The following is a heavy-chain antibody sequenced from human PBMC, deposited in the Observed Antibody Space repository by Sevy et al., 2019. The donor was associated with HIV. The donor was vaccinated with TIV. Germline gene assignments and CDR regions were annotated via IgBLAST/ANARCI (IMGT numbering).Heavy chain of an antibody. J-gene: IGHJ4*02. CDR1: GFTFSSYW. CDR2: IKQDMSEK. D-gene: IGHD3-22*01. V-gene: IGHV3-7*01. CDR3: ARAQQVTMLVVIGGLYFDF. Sequence: GGSLRLSCAASGFTFSSYWMTWVRQAPGKGLEWMANIKQDMSEKYYADSVTGRFTISRDNARNSLYLQMESLRAEDTAVYYCARAQQVTMLVVIGGLYFDFWGQGTLVTVSS.